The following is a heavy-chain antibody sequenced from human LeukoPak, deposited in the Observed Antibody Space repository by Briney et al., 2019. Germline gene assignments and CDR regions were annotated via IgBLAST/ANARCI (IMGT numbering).Heavy chain of an antibody. J-gene: IGHJ4*02. CDR3: AKTSCAGDCYFDF. Sequence: GASVKISCKTSGYTFTTNFVHWVRQAPGQGLEWLGSINAHNGKTDYAEKIKGRVTMTTDTSTSTAYLELRNLRSDDTAIYYCAKTSCAGDCYFDFWGQGTLVTVSS. CDR2: INAHNGKT. CDR1: GYTFTTNF. D-gene: IGHD2-21*02. V-gene: IGHV1-18*04.